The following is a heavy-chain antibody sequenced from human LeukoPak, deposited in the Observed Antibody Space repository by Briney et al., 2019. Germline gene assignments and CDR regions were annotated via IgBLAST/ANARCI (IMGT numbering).Heavy chain of an antibody. CDR3: AKGRSWSQYYFDY. J-gene: IGHJ4*02. D-gene: IGHD2/OR15-2a*01. Sequence: GGSLRLSCAASGLTFSIYAMTLVRQAPGKGLEWVSAISVSDGSTYYADSVKGRFTISRDNSKNTLYLQMNSLRAEDTAVYYCAKGRSWSQYYFDYWGQGTLVTVSS. CDR1: GLTFSIYA. V-gene: IGHV3-23*01. CDR2: ISVSDGST.